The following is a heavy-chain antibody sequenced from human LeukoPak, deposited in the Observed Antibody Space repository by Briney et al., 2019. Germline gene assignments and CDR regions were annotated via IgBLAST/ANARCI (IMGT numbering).Heavy chain of an antibody. D-gene: IGHD2-2*01. J-gene: IGHJ6*03. CDR3: ARDKGGVVPAATPYYYYMDV. Sequence: SETLSLTCTVSGGSISSGSYYWSWIRQPAGKGLEWIGRIYTSGSTNYNPSLKSRVTISVDTSKNQFSLKLSSVTAADMAVYYCARDKGGVVPAATPYYYYMDVWGKGTTVTVSS. CDR1: GGSISSGSYY. CDR2: IYTSGST. V-gene: IGHV4-61*02.